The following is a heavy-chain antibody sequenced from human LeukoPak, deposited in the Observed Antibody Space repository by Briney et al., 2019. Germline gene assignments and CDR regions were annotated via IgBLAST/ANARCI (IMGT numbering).Heavy chain of an antibody. CDR3: AKDGVVAALGDNWFDP. CDR2: ISWEGGST. D-gene: IGHD2-15*01. V-gene: IGHV3-43D*03. Sequence: PGRSLRLSCAASGFTFDDYAMHWVRQAPGKGLEWVSLISWEGGSTYYADSVKGRFTISRDNNRNSLYLQMNSLRTEDTALYYCAKDGVVAALGDNWFDPWGQGTLVTVSS. J-gene: IGHJ5*02. CDR1: GFTFDDYA.